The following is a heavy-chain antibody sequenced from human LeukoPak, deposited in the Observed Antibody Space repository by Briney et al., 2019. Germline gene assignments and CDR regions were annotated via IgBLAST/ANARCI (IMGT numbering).Heavy chain of an antibody. CDR1: GGSISSSSYY. CDR2: IHYSGST. J-gene: IGHJ3*02. CDR3: ASPSMVRGVISAFDI. V-gene: IGHV4-39*01. Sequence: SETLSLTCTVSGGSISSSSYYWGWIRQPPGKGLEWIGSIHYSGSTYYNPSLKSRVTISVDTSKNQFSLKLSSVTAADTAVYYCASPSMVRGVISAFDIWGQGTMVTVSS. D-gene: IGHD3-10*01.